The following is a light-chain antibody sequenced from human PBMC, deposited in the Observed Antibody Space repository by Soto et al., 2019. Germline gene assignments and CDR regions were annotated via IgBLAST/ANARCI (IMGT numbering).Light chain of an antibody. CDR3: SSYRSSSTLYV. CDR1: SSDVGFYNY. CDR2: EVS. V-gene: IGLV2-14*01. Sequence: QSVLTQPASVSGSPGQSITISCTGTSSDVGFYNYVSWYQQHPGKAPKLMIYEVSNRPSGVSNRFSGSKSGNTASLTISGLQAEDEADYYCSSYRSSSTLYVFGTGTRSPS. J-gene: IGLJ1*01.